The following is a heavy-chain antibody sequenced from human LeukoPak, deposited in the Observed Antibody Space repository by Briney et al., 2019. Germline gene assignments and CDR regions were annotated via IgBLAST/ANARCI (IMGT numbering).Heavy chain of an antibody. CDR1: GYTFTDYY. CDR2: IKSNSGGI. CDR3: AREPRINMSPDAFDF. J-gene: IGHJ3*01. Sequence: GASVKVSCKTSGYTFTDYYLHWVRQAPGQGLEWMGWIKSNSGGIHYSQKFQDRVSITRDTSINTVYMELSSLTSGDMAIYYCAREPRINMSPDAFDFWGQGTLVTVFS. D-gene: IGHD3-10*02. V-gene: IGHV1-2*02.